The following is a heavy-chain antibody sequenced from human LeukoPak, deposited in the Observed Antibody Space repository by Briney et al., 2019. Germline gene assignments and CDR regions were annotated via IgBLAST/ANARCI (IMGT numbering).Heavy chain of an antibody. CDR3: ARAVGDGYSARHNDC. Sequence: SSETLSLTCTVSGGSISSGGYYWSWIRQHPGKGLEWIGYIYYSGSTYYNPSLKSRVTISVDTSKNQFSLKLSSVTAADTAVYYCARAVGDGYSARHNDCWGQGTLVTVSS. D-gene: IGHD5-24*01. CDR2: IYYSGST. J-gene: IGHJ4*02. V-gene: IGHV4-31*03. CDR1: GGSISSGGYY.